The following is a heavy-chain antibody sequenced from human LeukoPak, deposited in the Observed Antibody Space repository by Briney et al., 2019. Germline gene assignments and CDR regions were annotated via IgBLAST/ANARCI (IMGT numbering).Heavy chain of an antibody. CDR1: GGSISSGSYY. J-gene: IGHJ6*03. Sequence: PSETLSLTCTVSGGSISSGSYYWSWIRQPAGKGLEWIGRIYTSGSTNYNPSLKSRVTISVDTSKNQFSLKLSSVTAADTAVYFCARGTYGYYMDVWGKGTTVTVSS. CDR3: ARGTYGYYMDV. CDR2: IYTSGST. V-gene: IGHV4-61*02. D-gene: IGHD4-17*01.